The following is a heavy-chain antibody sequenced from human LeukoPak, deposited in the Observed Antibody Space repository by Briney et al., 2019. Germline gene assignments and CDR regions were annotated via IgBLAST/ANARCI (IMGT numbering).Heavy chain of an antibody. D-gene: IGHD6-25*01. J-gene: IGHJ4*02. CDR2: ISGDGGST. CDR3: AKSYTSDYFDY. V-gene: IGHV3-43*02. Sequence: PGGSLRLSCAASGFTFDDYAMHWVRQAPGKGLEWVSLISGDGGSTYYADSVKGRFTISRDNSKNSLYLQMNSLRTEDTALCYCAKSYTSDYFDYWGQGTLVTVSS. CDR1: GFTFDDYA.